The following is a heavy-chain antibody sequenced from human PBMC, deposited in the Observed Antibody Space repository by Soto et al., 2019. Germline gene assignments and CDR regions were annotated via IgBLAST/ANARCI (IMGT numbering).Heavy chain of an antibody. Sequence: GGSLRLSCAASGFTFSSYGMHWVRQAPGKGLEWVAVIWYDGSNKYYADSVKGRFTISRDNSKNTLYLQMNSLRAEDTAVYYCASAGGSNTFFDYWGQGTLVTVSS. CDR3: ASAGGSNTFFDY. CDR2: IWYDGSNK. D-gene: IGHD2-2*01. J-gene: IGHJ4*02. V-gene: IGHV3-33*01. CDR1: GFTFSSYG.